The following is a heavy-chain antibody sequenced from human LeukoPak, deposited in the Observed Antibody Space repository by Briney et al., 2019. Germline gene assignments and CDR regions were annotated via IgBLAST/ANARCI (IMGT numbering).Heavy chain of an antibody. D-gene: IGHD3-3*01. CDR3: AKDPMTYYDFWSGGPTFFDY. J-gene: IGHJ4*02. CDR2: IRYDGSNK. CDR1: GFTFSSYG. Sequence: GGSLRLSCAASGFTFSSYGMHWVRQAPGKGLEWVAFIRYDGSNKYYADSVKGRFTISRDNSKNTLYLQMNSLRAEDTAVYYCAKDPMTYYDFWSGGPTFFDYWGQGALVTVS. V-gene: IGHV3-30*02.